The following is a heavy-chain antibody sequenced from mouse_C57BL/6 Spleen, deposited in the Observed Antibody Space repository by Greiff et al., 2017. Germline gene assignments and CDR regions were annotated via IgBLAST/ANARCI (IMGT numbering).Heavy chain of an antibody. J-gene: IGHJ3*01. D-gene: IGHD2-2*01. CDR2: VSSGSGTI. Sequence: DVMLVESGGGLVKPGGSLKLSCAASGFTFSDYGMHWVRQAPEKGLEWVAYVSSGSGTIYYADTVKGRFTISRDNAKNTLVLQMTSLRSEDTAMYYWAMFGYDGFAYWGQGTLVTVSA. CDR3: AMFGYDGFAY. V-gene: IGHV5-17*01. CDR1: GFTFSDYG.